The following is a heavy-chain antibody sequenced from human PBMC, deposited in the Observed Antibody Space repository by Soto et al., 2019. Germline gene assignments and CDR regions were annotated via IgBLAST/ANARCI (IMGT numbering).Heavy chain of an antibody. CDR2: ISSSSSYI. Sequence: GGSLRLSCAASGFTFSSYSMNWVRQAPGKGLEWVSSISSSSSYIYYADSVKGRFTISRDNAKNSLYLQMNSLRAGDTAVYYCARVRRGSYLGAFDIWGQGTMVTVSS. D-gene: IGHD1-26*01. CDR3: ARVRRGSYLGAFDI. CDR1: GFTFSSYS. V-gene: IGHV3-21*01. J-gene: IGHJ3*02.